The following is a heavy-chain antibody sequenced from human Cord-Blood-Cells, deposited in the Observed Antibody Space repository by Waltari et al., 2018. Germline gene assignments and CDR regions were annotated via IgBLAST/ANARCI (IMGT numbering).Heavy chain of an antibody. D-gene: IGHD3-3*01. CDR2: IYYSGST. V-gene: IGHV4-39*01. Sequence: QLQLQESGPGLVKPSETLSLTCTVSGGSISSSSYSWGWIRQPPGKGLEWIGSIYYSGSTYYNPSLKSRVTISVDTSKNQFSLKLSSVTAADTAVYYCARHDYDFWSGYYPHYYYYGMDVWGQGTTVTVSS. CDR3: ARHDYDFWSGYYPHYYYYGMDV. J-gene: IGHJ6*02. CDR1: GGSISSSSYS.